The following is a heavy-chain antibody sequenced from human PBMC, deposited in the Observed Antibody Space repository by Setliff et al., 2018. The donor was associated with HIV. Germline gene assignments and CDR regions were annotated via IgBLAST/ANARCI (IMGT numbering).Heavy chain of an antibody. D-gene: IGHD3-10*01. J-gene: IGHJ4*02. V-gene: IGHV4-38-2*01. CDR3: ARVQVSGTYPIDY. CDR1: SYSISSGYY. Sequence: SETLSXXCAVSSYSISSGYYWGWIRQPPGKGLEWIGNIYHSGSTYYNPSLKSRXXISVDTSKNQFSLKLSSVTAADTAVYYCARVQVSGTYPIDYWGQGTLVTVSS. CDR2: IYHSGST.